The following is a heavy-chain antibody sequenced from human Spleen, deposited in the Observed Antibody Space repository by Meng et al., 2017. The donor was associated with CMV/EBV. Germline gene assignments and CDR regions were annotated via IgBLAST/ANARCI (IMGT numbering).Heavy chain of an antibody. CDR2: IIPIFGTA. CDR3: ARGDYGDSAFDY. V-gene: IGHV1-69*12. CDR1: GGTFSSYA. D-gene: IGHD4-17*01. Sequence: QVQRVQSGAAVKMPGSSVKVSCKASGGTFSSYAISWVRHAPGQGLEWMGGIIPIFGTANYAQKFQGRVTITADESTSTAYMELSSLRSEDTAVYYCARGDYGDSAFDYWGQGTLVTVSS. J-gene: IGHJ4*02.